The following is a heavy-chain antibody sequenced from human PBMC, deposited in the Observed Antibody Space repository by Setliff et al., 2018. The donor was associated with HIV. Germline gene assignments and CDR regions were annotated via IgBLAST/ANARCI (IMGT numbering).Heavy chain of an antibody. CDR1: GFNFLAHW. CDR2: IYPEDSNI. CDR3: ARRDGRSMNAFEI. V-gene: IGHV5-51*01. Sequence: PGESLKISCQCSGFNFLAHWIGWVRQVPEKGLEWMGIIYPEDSNIRYNPSFQNQVTISADKSISTAYLQVHNLKASDTATYYCARRDGRSMNAFEIWGPGTMVTVSS. J-gene: IGHJ3*02. D-gene: IGHD6-13*01.